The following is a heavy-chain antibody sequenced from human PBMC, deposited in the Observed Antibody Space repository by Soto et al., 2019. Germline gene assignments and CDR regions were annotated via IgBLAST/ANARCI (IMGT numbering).Heavy chain of an antibody. CDR3: ARGNRGYSYGCIDY. CDR2: IIPIFGTA. CDR1: GGTFSSYA. V-gene: IGHV1-69*13. D-gene: IGHD5-18*01. Sequence: SVKVSCKASGGTFSSYAISWVRQAPGQGLEWMGGIIPIFGTANYAQKFQGRVTITADESTSTAYMELSSLRSEDTTVYYCARGNRGYSYGCIDYWGQGTLVTVSS. J-gene: IGHJ4*02.